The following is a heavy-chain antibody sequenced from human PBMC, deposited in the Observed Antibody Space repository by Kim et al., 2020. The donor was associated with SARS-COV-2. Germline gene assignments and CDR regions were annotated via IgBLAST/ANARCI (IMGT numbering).Heavy chain of an antibody. J-gene: IGHJ6*02. CDR2: INSDGSST. CDR3: ARENPFQATHSSSWYNYYYYYGMDV. D-gene: IGHD6-13*01. Sequence: GGSLRLSCAASGFTFSSYWMHWVRQAPGKGLVWVSRINSDGSSTSYADSVKGRFTISRDNAKNTLYLQMNSLRAEDTAVYYCARENPFQATHSSSWYNYYYYYGMDVWGQGTTVTVSS. V-gene: IGHV3-74*01. CDR1: GFTFSSYW.